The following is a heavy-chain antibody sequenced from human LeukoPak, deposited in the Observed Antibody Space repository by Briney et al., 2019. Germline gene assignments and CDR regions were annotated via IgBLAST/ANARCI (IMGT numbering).Heavy chain of an antibody. Sequence: SETLSLTCAVYGGSFSGYYWCWIRQPPGKGLEWIGEINHSGSTNYNPSLKSRVTISVDTSKNQFSLKLSSVTAADTAVYYCARLRLRLQGYNWFDPWGQGTLVTVSS. CDR2: INHSGST. J-gene: IGHJ5*02. D-gene: IGHD2-21*02. V-gene: IGHV4-34*01. CDR3: ARLRLRLQGYNWFDP. CDR1: GGSFSGYY.